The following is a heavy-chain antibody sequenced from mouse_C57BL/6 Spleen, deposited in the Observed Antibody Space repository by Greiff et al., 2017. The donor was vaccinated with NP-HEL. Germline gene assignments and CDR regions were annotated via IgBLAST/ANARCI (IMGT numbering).Heavy chain of an antibody. D-gene: IGHD1-1*01. Sequence: DVKLQESGPGLVKPSQSLSLTCSVTGYSITSGYYWNWIRQFPGNKLEWMGYISYDGSNNYNPSLKNRISITRDTSKNQFFLKLNSVTTEDTATYYCARAHYGSSRYYFDYWGQGTTLTVSS. CDR3: ARAHYGSSRYYFDY. CDR2: ISYDGSN. CDR1: GYSITSGYY. V-gene: IGHV3-6*01. J-gene: IGHJ2*01.